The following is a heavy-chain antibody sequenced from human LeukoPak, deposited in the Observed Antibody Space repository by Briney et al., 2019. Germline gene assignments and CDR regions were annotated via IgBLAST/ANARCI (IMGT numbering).Heavy chain of an antibody. D-gene: IGHD2-2*01. CDR3: ARAHYQLLIFDY. J-gene: IGHJ4*02. CDR1: GFTFSSYS. Sequence: GGSLRLSCAASGFTFSSYSMNWVRQAPGKGLEWVSSISSSSSYIYYADSVKGRFTISRDNAKNSLYLQMNGLRAEDTAVYYCARAHYQLLIFDYWGQGTLVTVSS. V-gene: IGHV3-21*01. CDR2: ISSSSSYI.